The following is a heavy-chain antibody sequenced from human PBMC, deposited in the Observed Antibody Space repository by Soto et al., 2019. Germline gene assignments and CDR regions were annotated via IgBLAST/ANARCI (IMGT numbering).Heavy chain of an antibody. D-gene: IGHD3-22*01. CDR3: ARVLRPTYYDSSGYYAAWGFDAFDI. CDR2: IKQDGSEK. Sequence: GGSLGLSCAASGFTFSSYWMSWVRQAPGKGLEWVANIKQDGSEKYYVDSVKGRFTISRDNAKNSLYLQMNSLRAEDTAVYYCARVLRPTYYDSSGYYAAWGFDAFDIWGQGTMVTVS. V-gene: IGHV3-7*01. CDR1: GFTFSSYW. J-gene: IGHJ3*02.